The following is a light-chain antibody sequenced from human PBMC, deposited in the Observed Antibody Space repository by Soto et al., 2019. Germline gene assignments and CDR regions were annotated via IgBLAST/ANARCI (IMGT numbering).Light chain of an antibody. Sequence: DFQMTQSPSSLSASVGDRVNITCRASQSITRYLNWYQQKPGKDPKLLIYATSNLQTVVALRFSCSGLGTDFTLTIDNLQPEDFATYYFQQGYSVPRTFGGGTKVEI. V-gene: IGKV1-39*01. CDR2: ATS. CDR1: QSITRY. CDR3: QQGYSVPRT. J-gene: IGKJ4*01.